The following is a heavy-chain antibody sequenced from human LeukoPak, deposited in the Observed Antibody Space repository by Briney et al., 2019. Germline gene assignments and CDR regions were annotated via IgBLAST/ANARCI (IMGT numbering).Heavy chain of an antibody. D-gene: IGHD5-24*01. CDR2: INPDSGNT. V-gene: IGHV1-2*02. Sequence: ASVKVSCKASGYNFTDFHMHWVRQAPGQGLEWMGWINPDSGNTIYAQKFKGRVTMNRDTSIWTTYMGLTALRSDDTAVYYCARAGEMAKLGAFDIWGQGTMVTVSS. J-gene: IGHJ3*02. CDR3: ARAGEMAKLGAFDI. CDR1: GYNFTDFH.